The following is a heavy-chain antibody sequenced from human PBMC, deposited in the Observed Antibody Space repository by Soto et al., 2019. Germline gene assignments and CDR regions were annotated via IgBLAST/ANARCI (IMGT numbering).Heavy chain of an antibody. CDR3: ARDNVFGAMGTEEYYYYGMDV. Sequence: ASVKVSCKASGYTFTSYGISWVRQAPGQGLEWMGWISAYNGNTNYAQKLQGRVAMTTDTSTSTAYMELRSLRSDDTAVYYCARDNVFGAMGTEEYYYYGMDVWGQGTTVTVSS. CDR2: ISAYNGNT. V-gene: IGHV1-18*01. J-gene: IGHJ6*02. D-gene: IGHD5-18*01. CDR1: GYTFTSYG.